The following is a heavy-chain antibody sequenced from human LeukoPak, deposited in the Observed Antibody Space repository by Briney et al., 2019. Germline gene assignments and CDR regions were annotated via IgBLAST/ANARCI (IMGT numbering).Heavy chain of an antibody. CDR2: IYHSGST. CDR1: GGSISSGGYS. D-gene: IGHD3-10*01. V-gene: IGHV4-30-2*01. CDR3: ARGHYGSLRIDY. Sequence: SETLSLTCAVSGGSISSGGYSWSWIRQPPGKGLEWIGYIYHSGSTYYNPSLKSRVTISVDRSKNQFSLKLSSVTAADTAVYYCARGHYGSLRIDYWGQGTLVTVSS. J-gene: IGHJ4*02.